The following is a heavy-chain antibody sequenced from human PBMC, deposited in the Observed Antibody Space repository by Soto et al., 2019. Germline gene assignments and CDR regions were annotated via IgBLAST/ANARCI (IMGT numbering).Heavy chain of an antibody. V-gene: IGHV3-23*01. CDR3: AKGRGGSGSLTPRVDF. CDR2: ISGGGDTT. D-gene: IGHD3-10*01. J-gene: IGHJ4*02. CDR1: GFTFNNEA. Sequence: PGGSLRLSCAASGFTFNNEAMTWVRQAPGKGLEWVSAISGGGDTTSYADSVKGRFTVSRDGSKNTLYLQMSSLRAEDTALYYCAKGRGGSGSLTPRVDFWGQGTRVTVSS.